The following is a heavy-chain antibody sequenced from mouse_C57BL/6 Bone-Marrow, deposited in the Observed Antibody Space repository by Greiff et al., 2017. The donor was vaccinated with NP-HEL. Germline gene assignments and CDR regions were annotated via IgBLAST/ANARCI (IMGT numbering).Heavy chain of an antibody. CDR1: GYTFTSYT. J-gene: IGHJ4*01. Sequence: LVESGAELARPGASVKMSCKASGYTFTSYTMHWVKQRPGQGLEWIGYINPSSGYTKYNQKFKDKATLTADKSSSTAYMQLSSLTSEDSAVYYCARCGYAMDYWGQGTSVTVSS. V-gene: IGHV1-4*01. CDR2: INPSSGYT. CDR3: ARCGYAMDY.